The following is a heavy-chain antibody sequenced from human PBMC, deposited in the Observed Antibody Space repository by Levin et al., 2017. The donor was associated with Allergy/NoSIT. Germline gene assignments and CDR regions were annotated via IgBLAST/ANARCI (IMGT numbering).Heavy chain of an antibody. CDR2: FNPSGGSR. D-gene: IGHD4-11*01. V-gene: IGHV1-46*01. CDR3: ARTKYSSSYDWFDA. J-gene: IGHJ5*02. CDR1: GYTFTDYH. Sequence: ASVKVSCKASGYTFTDYHLHWVRQVPGRSLEWMVGFNPSGGSRSYARKFEGRVTMTSDTSTSTVYMELSGLTSDDTAIYYCARTKYSSSYDWFDAWGQGTLVSVSS.